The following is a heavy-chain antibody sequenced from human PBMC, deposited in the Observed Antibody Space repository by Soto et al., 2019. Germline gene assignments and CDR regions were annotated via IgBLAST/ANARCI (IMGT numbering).Heavy chain of an antibody. D-gene: IGHD1-26*01. J-gene: IGHJ6*02. V-gene: IGHV3-48*02. Sequence: PGGSLRLSCAASGFTFSGYSMNWVRQSPGKGLEWVSYISSSSSTIYYADSVKGRFTISRDNAKNSLYLQMNSLRDEDTAVYYCARRYRVRGWDYYGMDVWGQGTTVTVSS. CDR1: GFTFSGYS. CDR3: ARRYRVRGWDYYGMDV. CDR2: ISSSSSTI.